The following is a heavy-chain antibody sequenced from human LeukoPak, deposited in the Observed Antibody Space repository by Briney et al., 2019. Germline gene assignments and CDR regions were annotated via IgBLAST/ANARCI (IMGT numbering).Heavy chain of an antibody. CDR3: VRKFSYSSSAYNPHYFDS. J-gene: IGHJ4*02. CDR2: ISSSSSYI. D-gene: IGHD6-13*01. V-gene: IGHV3-21*04. Sequence: GGSLRLSCAASGFTFSSYSMNWVRQAPGKGLEWVSSISSSSSYIYYADSVKGRFTISRDNAKNSLYLQMDSLRAEDTALYFCVRKFSYSSSAYNPHYFDSWGQGALVTVS. CDR1: GFTFSSYS.